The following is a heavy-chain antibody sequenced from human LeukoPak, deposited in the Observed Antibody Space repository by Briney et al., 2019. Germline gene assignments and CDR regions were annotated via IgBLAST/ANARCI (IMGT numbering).Heavy chain of an antibody. CDR2: ISSSSSYI. D-gene: IGHD2-2*01. CDR3: ARDSPVVPAAVGNFDY. J-gene: IGHJ4*02. V-gene: IGHV3-21*01. CDR1: GFTFSSYS. Sequence: PGGSLRLSCAASGFTFSSYSMNWVRQAPGKGLEWVSSISSSSSYIYYADSVKGRFTISRDNAKNSLYLQMNSLRAEDTAVYYCARDSPVVPAAVGNFDYWGQGTLVTVSS.